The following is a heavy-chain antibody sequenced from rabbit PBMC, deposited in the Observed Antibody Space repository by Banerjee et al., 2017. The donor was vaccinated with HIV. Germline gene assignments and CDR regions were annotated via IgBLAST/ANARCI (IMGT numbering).Heavy chain of an antibody. V-gene: IGHV1S40*01. J-gene: IGHJ4*01. CDR1: GFSFSGSYY. CDR2: IYGGSSNET. D-gene: IGHD6-1*01. CDR3: AGDTSYLHGDAGSGNAKPRFTF. Sequence: QSLEESGGDLVKPGASLTLTCTASGFSFSGSYYMCWVRQAPGKGLEWIACIYGGSSNETSYATWAKRRFTISKASSTPVSLQRTSLTAADTAPYFCAGDTSYLHGDAGSGNAKPRFTFWGPATLVTFS.